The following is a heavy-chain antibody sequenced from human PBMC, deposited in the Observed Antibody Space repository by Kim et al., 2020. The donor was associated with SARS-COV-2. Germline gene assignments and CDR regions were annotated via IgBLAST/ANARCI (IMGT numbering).Heavy chain of an antibody. Sequence: GGSLRLSCAASGFTFSSYAMSWVRQAPGKGLEWVSAISGSGGSTYYADSVKGRFTISRDNSKNTLYLQMNSLRAEDTAVYYCAKVLFGYDSSGYYYVSEYFQHWGQGTLVTVSS. CDR2: ISGSGGST. V-gene: IGHV3-23*01. CDR1: GFTFSSYA. D-gene: IGHD3-22*01. J-gene: IGHJ1*01. CDR3: AKVLFGYDSSGYYYVSEYFQH.